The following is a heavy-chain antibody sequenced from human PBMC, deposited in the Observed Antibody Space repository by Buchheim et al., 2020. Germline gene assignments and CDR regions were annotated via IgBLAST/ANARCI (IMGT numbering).Heavy chain of an antibody. D-gene: IGHD6-6*01. Sequence: EVQLLESGGGLVQPGGSLRLSCVASGFTFSSYAMRWVRQAPGKGLEWVSGISGSGGSTYYADSVKGRFTISRDNSKNTQFLQMNSLRVEDTAVYYCAKGASPQYSSSSYYYYYIDVWGKGTT. V-gene: IGHV3-23*01. CDR3: AKGASPQYSSSSYYYYYIDV. CDR1: GFTFSSYA. J-gene: IGHJ6*03. CDR2: ISGSGGST.